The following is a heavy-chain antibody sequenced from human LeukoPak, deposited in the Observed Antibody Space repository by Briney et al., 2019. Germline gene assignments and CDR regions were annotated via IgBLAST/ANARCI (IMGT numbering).Heavy chain of an antibody. Sequence: PSETLSLTCAVSGYSISSRYYWGWIRQPPEKGLEWIGSIYHSGSTYYNPSLKSRVTISVDTSKNQFSLKLSSVTAADTAVYYCARDGGRDWFDPWGQGTLVTVSS. D-gene: IGHD6-25*01. CDR1: GYSISSRYY. J-gene: IGHJ5*02. CDR2: IYHSGST. V-gene: IGHV4-38-2*02. CDR3: ARDGGRDWFDP.